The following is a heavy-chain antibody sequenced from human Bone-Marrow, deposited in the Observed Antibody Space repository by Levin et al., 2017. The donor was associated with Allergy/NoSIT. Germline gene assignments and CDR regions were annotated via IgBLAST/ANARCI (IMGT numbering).Heavy chain of an antibody. V-gene: IGHV2-70*04. J-gene: IGHJ5*02. D-gene: IGHD3-9*01. CDR3: ARTFYYDSTYCIDP. CDR1: GLSLTTSGVR. CDR2: IDWDDDK. Sequence: VSGPTLVKPTQTLTLTCTLSGLSLTTSGVRVSWIRQPPGKALEWLARIDWDDDKFYSASLETRLAISRDTSKNQVVLTMTNMDPVDTATYYCARTFYYDSTYCIDPWGHGSLVTVSS.